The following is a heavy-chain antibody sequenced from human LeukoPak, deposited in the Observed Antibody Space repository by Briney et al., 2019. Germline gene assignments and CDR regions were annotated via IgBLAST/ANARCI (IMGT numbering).Heavy chain of an antibody. CDR1: GGSISSYY. CDR2: IYYSGST. V-gene: IGHV4-59*08. J-gene: IGHJ4*02. CDR3: ARHVNTFDY. Sequence: SETLSLTCTVSGGSISSYYWSWIRQPPGKGLEWIGYIYYSGSTNYNPSLKSRVTISVDTSKNQFSLKLSSVTAADTAVYYCARHVNTFDYWGQGALVTVSS.